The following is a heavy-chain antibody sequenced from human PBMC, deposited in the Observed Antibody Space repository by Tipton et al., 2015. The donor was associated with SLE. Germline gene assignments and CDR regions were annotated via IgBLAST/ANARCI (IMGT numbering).Heavy chain of an antibody. V-gene: IGHV3-30-3*01. J-gene: IGHJ4*01. Sequence: SLRLSCAAFGFTFSTYRMNWVRQAPGKGLEWVGIISYDGSNKYYADSVKGRFTISRDNSKNTLYLQMNSLRAEDTAVYYCAREGYYDNSGYYPLFDSWGQGILVRLL. CDR1: GFTFSTYR. CDR2: ISYDGSNK. D-gene: IGHD3-22*01. CDR3: AREGYYDNSGYYPLFDS.